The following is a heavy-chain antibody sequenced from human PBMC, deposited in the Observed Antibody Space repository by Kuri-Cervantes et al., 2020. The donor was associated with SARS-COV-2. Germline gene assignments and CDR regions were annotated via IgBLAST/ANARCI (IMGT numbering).Heavy chain of an antibody. CDR3: ARRARPYELGGSYIDY. Sequence: SQTLSLTCAVYGGSFSVYYWSWIRQPPGKGLVWMGGIYYSGSTYYNPSLKSRVTISVDTSKNQYALKLSALTAADTAVYYCARRARPYELGGSYIDYWGQGNLVTGSS. D-gene: IGHD1-26*01. CDR2: IYYSGST. V-gene: IGHV4-34*01. J-gene: IGHJ4*02. CDR1: GGSFSVYY.